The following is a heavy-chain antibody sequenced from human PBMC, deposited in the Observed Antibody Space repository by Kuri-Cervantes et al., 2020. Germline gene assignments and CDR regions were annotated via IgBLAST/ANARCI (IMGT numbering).Heavy chain of an antibody. Sequence: SETLSLTCTVSGGSISSRGYPWGWIRQPPGKGLEWIGSLYYNGNTYYNPSLKSRVTISVDTSNNQVSLNLTSVTAADSAVYYCARERAEWNDDALDIWGQGTVVTVSS. CDR1: GGSISSRGYP. V-gene: IGHV4-39*07. D-gene: IGHD1-1*01. CDR3: ARERAEWNDDALDI. CDR2: LYYNGNT. J-gene: IGHJ3*02.